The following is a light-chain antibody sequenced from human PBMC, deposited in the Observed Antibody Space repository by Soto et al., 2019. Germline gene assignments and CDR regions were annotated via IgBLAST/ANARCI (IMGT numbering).Light chain of an antibody. CDR1: QSVSSY. J-gene: IGKJ4*01. CDR2: DAS. CDR3: PQRSNWPLT. Sequence: EIVLTQSPATLSLSPGERATLSCRASQSVSSYLAWYQQKPGQAPRLLIYDASNRATGVPARFSGSGSGTDFTLTISSLAPEDFAVYYCPQRSNWPLTFGGGTKVEIK. V-gene: IGKV3-11*01.